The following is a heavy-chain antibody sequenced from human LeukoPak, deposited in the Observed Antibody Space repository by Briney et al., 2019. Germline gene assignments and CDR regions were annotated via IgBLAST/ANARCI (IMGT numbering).Heavy chain of an antibody. V-gene: IGHV4-34*01. J-gene: IGHJ3*02. D-gene: IGHD2-15*01. Sequence: SETLSLTCAVYGGSFSGYYWSWIRQPPGKGLEWIGEINHSGSNNYNPSLKSRVTISVDTSKNQFSLKLSSVTAADTAVYYCARGPRLSAFDIWGQGTMVTVSS. CDR1: GGSFSGYY. CDR2: INHSGSN. CDR3: ARGPRLSAFDI.